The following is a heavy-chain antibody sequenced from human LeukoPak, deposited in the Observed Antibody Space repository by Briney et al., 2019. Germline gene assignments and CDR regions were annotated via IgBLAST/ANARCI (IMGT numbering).Heavy chain of an antibody. D-gene: IGHD5-18*01. CDR1: GFTFRSYS. CDR2: ISSSSSYI. Sequence: GGSLRLSCAASGFTFRSYSMNWVRQAPGKGLEWVSSISSSSSYIYYADSVKGRFTISRDNAKNSLYLQMNSLRAEDTAVYYCARDSDGGHTAMVNFDYWGQGTLVTVSS. V-gene: IGHV3-21*01. CDR3: ARDSDGGHTAMVNFDY. J-gene: IGHJ4*02.